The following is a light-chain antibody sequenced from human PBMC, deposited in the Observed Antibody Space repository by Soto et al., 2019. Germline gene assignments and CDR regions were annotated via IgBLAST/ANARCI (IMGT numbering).Light chain of an antibody. CDR1: QSVSSRS. J-gene: IGKJ4*01. CDR2: GAS. CDR3: QQFGTSRLT. V-gene: IGKV3-20*01. Sequence: IVLTQSPGTLSLSPVEIAALAFMASQSVSSRSLAWYQQKPGQAPRLLIYGASNRATGIPDRFSGSGSGTDFTLTISRLEPEDFAMYYCQQFGTSRLTFGGGTKVDIK.